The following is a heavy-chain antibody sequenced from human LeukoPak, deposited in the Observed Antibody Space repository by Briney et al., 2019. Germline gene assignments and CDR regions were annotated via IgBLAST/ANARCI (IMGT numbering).Heavy chain of an antibody. J-gene: IGHJ6*02. Sequence: SETLSLTCTVSGGSISSYYWSWIRQPPGKGLEWIGYNYDSGSTNYNPSLKSRVTISVDTSKNQFSLKLSSVTAADTAVYYCARVGGTNYYYYGMDVWGQGTTVTVSS. CDR1: GGSISSYY. D-gene: IGHD1-1*01. CDR2: NYDSGST. V-gene: IGHV4-59*01. CDR3: ARVGGTNYYYYGMDV.